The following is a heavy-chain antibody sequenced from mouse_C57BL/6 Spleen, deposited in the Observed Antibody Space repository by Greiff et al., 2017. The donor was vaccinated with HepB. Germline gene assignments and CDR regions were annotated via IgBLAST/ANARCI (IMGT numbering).Heavy chain of an antibody. CDR2: IYPGDGDT. D-gene: IGHD2-4*01. V-gene: IGHV1-82*01. J-gene: IGHJ2*01. CDR1: GYAFSSSW. Sequence: LVESGPELVKPGASVKISCKASGYAFSSSWMNWVKQRPGKGLEWIGRIYPGDGDTNYNGKFKGKATLTADKSSSTAYMQLSSLTSEDSAVYFCARSYDYDRVDYWGQGTTLTVSS. CDR3: ARSYDYDRVDY.